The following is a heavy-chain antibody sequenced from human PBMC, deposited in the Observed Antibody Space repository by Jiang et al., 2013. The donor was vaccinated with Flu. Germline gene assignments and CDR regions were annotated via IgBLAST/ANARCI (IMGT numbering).Heavy chain of an antibody. CDR2: IIPVFGTA. V-gene: IGHV1-69*06. CDR3: ARAASYYSDSSTYYPGRFDP. CDR1: GDTFSSYG. D-gene: IGHD3-22*01. Sequence: GAEVKKPGSSVKVSCKTSGDTFSSYGINWVRQAPGQGLEWLGGIIPVFGTANYAQKLQGRVTITADKSTSTVYMNLSSLKSEDTAIYFCARAASYYSDSSTYYPGRFDPWGQGTLVSVSS. J-gene: IGHJ5*02.